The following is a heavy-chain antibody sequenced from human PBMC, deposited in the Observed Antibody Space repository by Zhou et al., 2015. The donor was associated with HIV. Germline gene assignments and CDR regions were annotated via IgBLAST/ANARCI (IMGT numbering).Heavy chain of an antibody. Sequence: QVQLVQSGAEVKKPGSSVKVSCKASGGTFSSYTISWVRQAPGQGLEWMGRIIPILGIPNYAQIFHGRVTITADKSTSTAYMYLNSLRSEDTAVYYCAREWDGATTVATPFPYWGQGTLVTVSS. CDR2: IIPILGIP. V-gene: IGHV1-69*08. J-gene: IGHJ4*02. CDR1: GGTFSSYT. D-gene: IGHD1-26*01. CDR3: AREWDGATTVATPFPY.